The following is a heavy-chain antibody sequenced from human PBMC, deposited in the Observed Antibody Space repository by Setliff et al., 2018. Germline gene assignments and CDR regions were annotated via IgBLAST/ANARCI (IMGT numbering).Heavy chain of an antibody. Sequence: SETLSLTCTVSGGSINNYNWNWLRQPAGKGLEWIGHINRRGSTNFSPSLKSRVTISLDTSKNQFSLNLTSVTAADTAVYYCARASSGWYSAYYYYMDVWGKGTTVTVSS. D-gene: IGHD6-19*01. CDR3: ARASSGWYSAYYYYMDV. J-gene: IGHJ6*03. CDR1: GGSINNYN. CDR2: INRRGST. V-gene: IGHV4-4*07.